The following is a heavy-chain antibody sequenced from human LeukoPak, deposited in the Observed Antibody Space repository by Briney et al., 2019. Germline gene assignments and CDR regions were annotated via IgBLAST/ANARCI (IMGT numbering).Heavy chain of an antibody. D-gene: IGHD3-10*01. V-gene: IGHV3-73*01. CDR2: IRSKANSYAT. J-gene: IGHJ6*03. CDR1: GFTFSSYG. CDR3: TILWFGELSYYYYYMDV. Sequence: PGGSLRLSCAASGFTFSSYGMHWVRQASGKGLEWVGRIRSKANSYATAYAASVKGRFTISRDDSKNTAYLQMNSLKTEDTAVYYCTILWFGELSYYYYYMDVWGKGTTVTISS.